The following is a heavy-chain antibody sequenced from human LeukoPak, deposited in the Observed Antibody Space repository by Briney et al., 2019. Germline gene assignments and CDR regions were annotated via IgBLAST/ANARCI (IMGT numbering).Heavy chain of an antibody. CDR3: ARDANDYASPPDY. CDR1: GFTFSDYY. Sequence: GGSLRLSCAASGFTFSDYYMSWIRQAPGKGLQWVSYIGSTSGAIYYADSVKGRFTISRDDAKNSLYLQMNSLRAEDTAVYYCARDANDYASPPDYWGQGTLVTVSS. D-gene: IGHD3-16*01. V-gene: IGHV3-11*04. J-gene: IGHJ4*02. CDR2: IGSTSGAI.